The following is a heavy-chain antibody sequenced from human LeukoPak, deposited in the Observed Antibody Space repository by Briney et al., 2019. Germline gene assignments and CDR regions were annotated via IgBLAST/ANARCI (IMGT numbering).Heavy chain of an antibody. Sequence: VSVKASCKASGYTFTSYDINWVRQATGQGLEWMGWMNPNSGNTGYAQKFQGRVTMTRNTSISTAYMELSSLRSEDTAVYYCARGITGTLSQYYYYYYMDVWGKGTTVTVSS. CDR3: ARGITGTLSQYYYYYYMDV. J-gene: IGHJ6*03. CDR1: GYTFTSYD. D-gene: IGHD1-7*01. V-gene: IGHV1-8*01. CDR2: MNPNSGNT.